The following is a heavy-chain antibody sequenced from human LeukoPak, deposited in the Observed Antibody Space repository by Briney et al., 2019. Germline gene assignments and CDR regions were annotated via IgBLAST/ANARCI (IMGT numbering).Heavy chain of an antibody. CDR1: GYSISSGYY. J-gene: IGHJ4*02. CDR2: IYHSGST. D-gene: IGHD1-1*01. CDR3: ARSQIGATGTDDY. Sequence: SETLSLTCAVSGYSISSGYYWGWIRQPPGKGLEWIGSIYHSGSTYYNPSLKSRVTISVDTSKNQFSLKLSSVTAADTAVYYCARSQIGATGTDDYWGQGTLVTVSS. V-gene: IGHV4-38-2*01.